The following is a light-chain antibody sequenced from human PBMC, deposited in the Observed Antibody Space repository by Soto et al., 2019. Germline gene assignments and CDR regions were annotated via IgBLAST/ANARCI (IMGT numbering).Light chain of an antibody. V-gene: IGKV3-11*01. CDR1: QSISNY. CDR2: DAS. Sequence: EVGLKQSPATLSLYPGETATLSCRASQSISNYLAWYQHKPGQAPRLLIFDASNKATGIPARFSGSGSGTDFTLTISGLEPEDFAIYYCQQRSNWPRTFGQGTKVDIK. J-gene: IGKJ1*01. CDR3: QQRSNWPRT.